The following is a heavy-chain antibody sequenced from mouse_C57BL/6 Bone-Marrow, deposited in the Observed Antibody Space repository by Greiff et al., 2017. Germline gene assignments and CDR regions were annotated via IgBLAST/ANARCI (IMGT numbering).Heavy chain of an antibody. Sequence: QVQLQQSGAELARPGASVKLSCKASGYTFTSYGISWVKQRTGQGLEWIGEIYPRSGNTYYNEKFKGKATITADTSSNTAYLQLSSLTSEDTAVYYCARDGSSYKYFDYWGQGTTLTVSS. CDR1: GYTFTSYG. D-gene: IGHD1-1*01. CDR3: ARDGSSYKYFDY. V-gene: IGHV1-81*01. CDR2: IYPRSGNT. J-gene: IGHJ2*01.